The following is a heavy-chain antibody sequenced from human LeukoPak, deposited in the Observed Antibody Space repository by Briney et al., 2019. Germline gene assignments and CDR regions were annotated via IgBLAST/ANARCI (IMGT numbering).Heavy chain of an antibody. J-gene: IGHJ4*02. Sequence: SETLSLTCTVSGGSISNYYWSWIRQSPEKGLEWIGYVYYSGTTNYNPSLKSRVTISVDTSKNQFSLKLSSVTAADTAVYFCARMSPEAVTGSGYYFDSWGQGSLVTVSS. D-gene: IGHD2-21*02. CDR3: ARMSPEAVTGSGYYFDS. CDR1: GGSISNYY. V-gene: IGHV4-59*01. CDR2: VYYSGTT.